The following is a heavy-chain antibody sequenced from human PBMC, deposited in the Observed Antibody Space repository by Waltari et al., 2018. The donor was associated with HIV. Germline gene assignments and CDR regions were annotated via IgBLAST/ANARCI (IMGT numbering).Heavy chain of an antibody. CDR1: GFSFSDYY. CDR3: ARARLIHWTGPFDY. D-gene: IGHD3-16*01. V-gene: IGHV3-11*01. Sequence: QVQLVESGGGLVKPGGSLRLSCAASGFSFSDYYLSWLRQAPGKGLEWVSYISSSGSTIYYADSVKGRFTIARDNAKNSLYLQMNSLRAEDTAVYYCARARLIHWTGPFDYWGQGTLVTVSS. J-gene: IGHJ4*02. CDR2: ISSSGSTI.